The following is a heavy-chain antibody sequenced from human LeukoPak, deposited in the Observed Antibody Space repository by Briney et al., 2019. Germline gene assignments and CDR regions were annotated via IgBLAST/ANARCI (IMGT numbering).Heavy chain of an antibody. Sequence: GRSLRLSCAAPGFTFSSYGMHCVRQAPGKGLEWGAVISYDGSNKYYADSVKGRFTISRDNSKNTLYLQMNSLRAEDTAVYYCAKGYYGSGSYVLMDVWGKGTTVTVSS. D-gene: IGHD3-10*01. CDR3: AKGYYGSGSYVLMDV. CDR1: GFTFSSYG. CDR2: ISYDGSNK. J-gene: IGHJ6*04. V-gene: IGHV3-30*18.